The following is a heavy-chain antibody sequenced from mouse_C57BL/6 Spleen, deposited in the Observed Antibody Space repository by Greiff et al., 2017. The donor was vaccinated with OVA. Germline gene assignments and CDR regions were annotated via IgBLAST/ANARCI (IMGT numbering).Heavy chain of an antibody. J-gene: IGHJ4*01. CDR3: AMGYYGSRYYAMDY. CDR2: INPGSGGT. V-gene: IGHV1-54*01. CDR1: GYAFTNYL. D-gene: IGHD1-1*01. Sequence: VQLQQSGAELVRPGTSVKVSCKASGYAFTNYLIEWVKQRPGQGLEWIGVINPGSGGTNYNEKFKGKATLTADKSSSTAYMQLSSLTSEDSAVYFCAMGYYGSRYYAMDYWGQGTSVTVSS.